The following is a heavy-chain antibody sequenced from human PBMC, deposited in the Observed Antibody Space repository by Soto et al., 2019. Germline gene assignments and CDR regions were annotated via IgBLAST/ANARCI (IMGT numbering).Heavy chain of an antibody. Sequence: SETLSLTCAVYGGSFSGYYWSWIRQPPGKGLEWIGEINHSGSTNYNPSLKSRVTISVDTSKNQFSLKLSSVTAADTAVYYCARGRRYDFWSGPFGSYGMDVWGQGTTVTVSS. D-gene: IGHD3-3*01. J-gene: IGHJ6*02. CDR3: ARGRRYDFWSGPFGSYGMDV. V-gene: IGHV4-34*01. CDR2: INHSGST. CDR1: GGSFSGYY.